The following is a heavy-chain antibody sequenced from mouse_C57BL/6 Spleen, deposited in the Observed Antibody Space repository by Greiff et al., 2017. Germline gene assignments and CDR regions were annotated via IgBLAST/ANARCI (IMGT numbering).Heavy chain of an antibody. J-gene: IGHJ4*01. V-gene: IGHV1-69*01. CDR3: ARGIRTVVAMDY. CDR2: IDPSDSYT. Sequence: QVQLQQPGAELVMPGASVKLSCKASGYTFTSYWMHWVKQRPGQGLEWIGEIDPSDSYTNYNQKFKGKSTLTVDKSSSTAYMQLSSLTSEDSAVYYCARGIRTVVAMDYWGQGTSGTVSS. CDR1: GYTFTSYW. D-gene: IGHD1-1*01.